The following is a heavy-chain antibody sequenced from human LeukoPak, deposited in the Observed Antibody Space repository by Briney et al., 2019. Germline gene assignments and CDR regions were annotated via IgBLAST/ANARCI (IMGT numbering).Heavy chain of an antibody. J-gene: IGHJ4*02. Sequence: GGSLRLSCAASGFTCSSYGMHWVRQAPGKGLEWVAFIRYDGSNKYYADSVKGRFTISRDNSKNTLYLQMNSLRAEDTAVYYCEGYYGSGSYYNRDYWGQGTLVTVSS. CDR2: IRYDGSNK. V-gene: IGHV3-30*02. CDR1: GFTCSSYG. CDR3: EGYYGSGSYYNRDY. D-gene: IGHD3-10*01.